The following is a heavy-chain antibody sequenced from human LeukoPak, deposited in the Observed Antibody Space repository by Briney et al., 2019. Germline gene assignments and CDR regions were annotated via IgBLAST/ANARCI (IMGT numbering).Heavy chain of an antibody. CDR3: ARLTDGSYYHY. V-gene: IGHV3-53*01. CDR1: GFTVSSNY. J-gene: IGHJ4*02. Sequence: GGSLRLSCAASGFTVSSNYMSWVRQAPGKGLEWVSVIYSGGSTYYADSVKGRFTISRDNSKNTLYPQMNSLRAEDTAVYYCARLTDGSYYHYWGQGTLVTVSS. CDR2: IYSGGST. D-gene: IGHD1-26*01.